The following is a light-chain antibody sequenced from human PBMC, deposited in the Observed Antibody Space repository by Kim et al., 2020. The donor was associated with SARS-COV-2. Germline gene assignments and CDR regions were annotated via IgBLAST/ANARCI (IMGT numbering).Light chain of an antibody. CDR1: QSVSSH. CDR2: GAS. J-gene: IGKJ1*01. CDR3: QHPGT. Sequence: PGERAPLSCRASQSVSSHLAWYQQKPGQPPRLLIYGASTRATGIPARFSGSGSGTEFTLTISSLQSEDFAVYYCQHPGTFGQGTKVDIK. V-gene: IGKV3-15*01.